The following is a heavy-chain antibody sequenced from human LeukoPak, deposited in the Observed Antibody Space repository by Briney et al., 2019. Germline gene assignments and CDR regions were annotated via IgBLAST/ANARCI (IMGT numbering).Heavy chain of an antibody. CDR2: INPGGGNT. CDR1: GYTFTNYY. V-gene: IGHV1-46*01. D-gene: IGHD5-24*01. Sequence: ASVKVSCKASGYTFTNYYIHWVRQAPGQGLEWMGLINPGGGNTNYAQNFQGRVTMTRDTSASTVYMELSSLRSEDTAVYYCARIRDGYNDAYDIWGQGTVVTVPS. CDR3: ARIRDGYNDAYDI. J-gene: IGHJ3*02.